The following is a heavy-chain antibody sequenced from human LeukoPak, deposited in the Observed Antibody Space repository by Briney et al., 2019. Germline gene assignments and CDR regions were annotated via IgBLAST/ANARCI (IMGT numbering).Heavy chain of an antibody. CDR3: AMVRGVNYYYYYMDV. Sequence: SETLSLTCTVSGGSISSYYWSWIRQPPGKGLEWIGYIYYSGSTNYNPSLKSRVTMSVDTSKNQFSLKLSSVTAADTAVYYCAMVRGVNYYYYYMDVWGKGTTVTISS. J-gene: IGHJ6*03. V-gene: IGHV4-59*01. CDR1: GGSISSYY. D-gene: IGHD3-10*01. CDR2: IYYSGST.